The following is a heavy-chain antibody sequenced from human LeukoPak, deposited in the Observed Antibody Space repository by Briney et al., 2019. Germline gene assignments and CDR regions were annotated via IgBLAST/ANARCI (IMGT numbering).Heavy chain of an antibody. CDR1: GYTFTNYY. CDR2: INPYSGGT. CDR3: ARARTDSSTFYFAY. D-gene: IGHD6-13*01. J-gene: IGHJ4*02. V-gene: IGHV1-2*02. Sequence: RASVKVSCRASGYTFTNYYIHWVRQAPGQGLEWMGWINPYSGGTNYARKFLGRVTMTRDASISTAYLDVSSVRSDDTAVYFCARARTDSSTFYFAYWGQGSLVTVSS.